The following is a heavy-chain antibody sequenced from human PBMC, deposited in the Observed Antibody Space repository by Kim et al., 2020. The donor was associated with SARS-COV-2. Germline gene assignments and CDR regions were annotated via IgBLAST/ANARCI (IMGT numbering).Heavy chain of an antibody. V-gene: IGHV4-34*01. Sequence: SETLSLTCAVYGGSFSGYYWSWIRQPPGKGLEWIGEINHSGSTNYNPSLKSRVTISVDTSKNQFSLKLSSVTAADTAVYYCAAPGMATIRGFVYWGQGTL. J-gene: IGHJ4*02. CDR1: GGSFSGYY. D-gene: IGHD5-12*01. CDR3: AAPGMATIRGFVY. CDR2: INHSGST.